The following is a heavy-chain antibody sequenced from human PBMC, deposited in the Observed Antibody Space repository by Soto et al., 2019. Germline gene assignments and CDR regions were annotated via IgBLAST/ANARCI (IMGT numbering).Heavy chain of an antibody. CDR2: IFYTGST. Sequence: SETLSLTCAVSGGSISTYYWSWIRQPPGKGLEWLGYIFYTGSTDYNPSLKGRVTISLDTSKNQFSLKLTAVTAADTAVYYCARLNRGTYDYWGQGALVTVSS. J-gene: IGHJ4*02. CDR3: ARLNRGTYDY. CDR1: GGSISTYY. V-gene: IGHV4-59*01.